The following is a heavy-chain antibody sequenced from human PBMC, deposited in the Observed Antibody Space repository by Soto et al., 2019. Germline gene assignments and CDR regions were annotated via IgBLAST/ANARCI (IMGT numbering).Heavy chain of an antibody. Sequence: GGSLRLSCAASGFTFSNAWMSWVRQAPGKGLEWVGRIKSKTDGGTTDYAAPVKGRFTISRDDSKNTLYLQMNSLRAEDTAVYYCAKDVHYDSSGYTFFDYWGQGTLVTVSS. V-gene: IGHV3-15*01. D-gene: IGHD3-22*01. CDR1: GFTFSNAW. CDR2: IKSKTDGGTT. J-gene: IGHJ4*02. CDR3: AKDVHYDSSGYTFFDY.